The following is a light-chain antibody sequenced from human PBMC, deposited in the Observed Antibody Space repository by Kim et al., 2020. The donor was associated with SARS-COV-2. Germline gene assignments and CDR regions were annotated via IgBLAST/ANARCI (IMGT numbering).Light chain of an antibody. J-gene: IGLJ2*01. CDR2: GKN. V-gene: IGLV3-19*01. CDR1: SLRTFY. CDR3: NSRDNNDNVL. Sequence: FGQLVRITCQGNSLRTFYTSCFQQKPRQAPIFIFYGKNNRPSGIPDRFSGSSSENTASLTITATQAGDEAYYYCNSRDNNDNVLFGGGTRLTVL.